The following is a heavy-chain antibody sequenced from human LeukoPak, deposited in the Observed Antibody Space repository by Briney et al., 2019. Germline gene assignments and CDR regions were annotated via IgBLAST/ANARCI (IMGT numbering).Heavy chain of an antibody. D-gene: IGHD6-13*01. CDR1: GFTFSNYS. Sequence: GGSLRLSCAASGFTFSNYSMNWVRRAPGKGLEWVSYISRSSTTIYYADSVKGRFTISRDNAKNSLYLQMNSLRAEDTAVYYCATSGYSSSWYFGWGQGTLVTVSS. CDR2: ISRSSTTI. CDR3: ATSGYSSSWYFG. V-gene: IGHV3-48*01. J-gene: IGHJ4*02.